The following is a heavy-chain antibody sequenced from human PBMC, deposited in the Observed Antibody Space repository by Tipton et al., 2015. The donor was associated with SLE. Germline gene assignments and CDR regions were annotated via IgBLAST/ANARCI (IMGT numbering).Heavy chain of an antibody. V-gene: IGHV4-34*01. J-gene: IGHJ4*02. CDR2: INHSGST. Sequence: GLVKPSETLSLTCAVYGGSFSGYYWSWIRQPPGKGLEWIGEINHSGSTNYNPSLKSRVTISVDTSKNQFSLKLSSVTAADTAVYYCARDSAARPFDYWGQGTLITVSS. CDR1: GGSFSGYY. CDR3: ARDSAARPFDY. D-gene: IGHD6-6*01.